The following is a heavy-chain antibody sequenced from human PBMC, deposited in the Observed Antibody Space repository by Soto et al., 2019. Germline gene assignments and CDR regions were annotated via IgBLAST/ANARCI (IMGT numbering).Heavy chain of an antibody. CDR2: IIPILGIA. J-gene: IGHJ6*02. D-gene: IGHD3-22*01. CDR3: AYDSSHYYYGMDV. Sequence: QVQLVQSGAEVKKPGSSMKVSCKASGGTFSSYTISWVRQAPGQGLEWMGRIIPILGIANYAQKFQGRVTITADKSTSTAYMELSSLRSEDTAVYYCAYDSSHYYYGMDVWGQGTTVTVSS. CDR1: GGTFSSYT. V-gene: IGHV1-69*02.